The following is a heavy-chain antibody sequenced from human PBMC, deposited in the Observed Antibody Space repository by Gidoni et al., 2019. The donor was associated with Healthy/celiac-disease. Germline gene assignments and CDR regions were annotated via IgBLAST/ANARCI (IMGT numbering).Heavy chain of an antibody. CDR3: AREGLVSREFY. V-gene: IGHV3-21*01. J-gene: IGHJ4*02. CDR2: ISSSSSYI. D-gene: IGHD2-2*01. Sequence: EVQLVESGGGRDKPGGSLRLSCAASGFTFSSYSMNWVRQAPGKVLEWVSSISSSSSYIYYADSVKGRFTISRDNAKNSLYLQMNSLRAEDTAVYYCAREGLVSREFYWGQGTLVTVSS. CDR1: GFTFSSYS.